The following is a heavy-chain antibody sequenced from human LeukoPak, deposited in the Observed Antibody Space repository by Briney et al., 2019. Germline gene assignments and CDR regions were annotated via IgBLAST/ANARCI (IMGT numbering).Heavy chain of an antibody. CDR2: INHSGST. Sequence: KPSETLSLTCAVYGGSFSGYYWSWIRQPPGKGLEWIGEINHSGSTNYNPSLKSRVTISVDTSKNQFSLMLSSVTAADTAVYYCARGRYYDSSGYYYYWGQGTLVTVSS. CDR3: ARGRYYDSSGYYYY. CDR1: GGSFSGYY. J-gene: IGHJ4*02. D-gene: IGHD3-22*01. V-gene: IGHV4-34*01.